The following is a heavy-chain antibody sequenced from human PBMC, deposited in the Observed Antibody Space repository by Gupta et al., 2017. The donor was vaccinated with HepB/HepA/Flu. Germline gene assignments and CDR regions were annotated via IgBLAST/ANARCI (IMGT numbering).Heavy chain of an antibody. Sequence: QVQLQESGPGLVKPSQTLSLTCSVSGGSISSGGYSWSLIRQHPGKGLDWIRYIYYSGSTYYNPSLKSRVTISVDTSNNQFSLKLSSVTAADTAVYYCARVDGQLLPYIWFYPWGQGTLVTVSS. D-gene: IGHD2-2*01. J-gene: IGHJ5*02. V-gene: IGHV4-31*03. CDR3: ARVDGQLLPYIWFYP. CDR1: GGSISSGGYS. CDR2: IYYSGST.